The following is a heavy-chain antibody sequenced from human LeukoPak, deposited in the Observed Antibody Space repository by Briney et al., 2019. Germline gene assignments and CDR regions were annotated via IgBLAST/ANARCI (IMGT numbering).Heavy chain of an antibody. CDR1: GYTLTELS. D-gene: IGHD1-26*01. CDR2: FDPEDGET. CDR3: ATPSSSLNPFDI. V-gene: IGHV1-24*01. Sequence: GASVKVSCNVSGYTLTELSMHWVRQPPGNGLEWMGGFDPEDGETIYAQKFQGRVTMTEDTSTDTHYMELSSLISEDTAVYYCATPSSSLNPFDIWGQGTMVTVSS. J-gene: IGHJ3*02.